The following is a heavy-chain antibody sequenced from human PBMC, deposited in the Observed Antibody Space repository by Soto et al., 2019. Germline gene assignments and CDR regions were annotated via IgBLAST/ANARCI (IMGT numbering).Heavy chain of an antibody. D-gene: IGHD6-13*01. J-gene: IGHJ4*02. Sequence: PGGSLRLSCAASGFTFSSYVMHWVRQAPGKGLEWVAVISYDVSNKYYADSVKGRFTISRDNSKDTLYLQMNSLRTEDTAVYYCARVLVTGIAAAGTEFDYWGQGTLVTVSS. CDR2: ISYDVSNK. CDR3: ARVLVTGIAAAGTEFDY. V-gene: IGHV3-30-3*01. CDR1: GFTFSSYV.